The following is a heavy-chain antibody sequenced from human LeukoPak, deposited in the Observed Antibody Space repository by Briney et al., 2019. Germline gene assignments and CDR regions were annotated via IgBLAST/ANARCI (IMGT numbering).Heavy chain of an antibody. Sequence: GASVKVSCKASGGTFSSYAISWVRQAPGQGLEWMGGIIPIFGTANYAQKFQGRVTITADESTSTAYMELSSLRSEDTAVYYCARGGNVVVPAAIFDYWGQGTLVTVSS. CDR1: GGTFSSYA. CDR3: ARGGNVVVPAAIFDY. J-gene: IGHJ4*02. V-gene: IGHV1-69*13. D-gene: IGHD2-2*02. CDR2: IIPIFGTA.